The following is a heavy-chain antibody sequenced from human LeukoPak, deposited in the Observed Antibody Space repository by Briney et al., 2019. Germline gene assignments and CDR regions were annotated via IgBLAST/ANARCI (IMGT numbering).Heavy chain of an antibody. CDR3: ARAPGVHYYFDY. J-gene: IGHJ4*02. D-gene: IGHD1-14*01. V-gene: IGHV4-59*01. Sequence: SETLSLTCTVSGGSISSYYWSWIRQPPGKGLEWIGYIYYSGSTNYNPSLKSRVTISVDTSKNQFSLKLSSVTAADTAVYYCARAPGVHYYFDYWGQGTLVTVSS. CDR2: IYYSGST. CDR1: GGSISSYY.